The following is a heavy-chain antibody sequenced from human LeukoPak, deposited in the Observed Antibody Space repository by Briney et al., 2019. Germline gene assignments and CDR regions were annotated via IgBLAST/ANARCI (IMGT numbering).Heavy chain of an antibody. CDR3: ARGVIWFGESPKNWLGPDP. CDR1: GLTFSTYS. D-gene: IGHD3-10*01. J-gene: IGHJ5*02. V-gene: IGHV3-48*02. Sequence: GGSLRLSCEVSGLTFSTYSMNWVRQAPGKGLEWISYISSSGSIRYYADSVKGRFTISRDNAKNSLYLQMNSLRDEDTAVYYCARGVIWFGESPKNWLGPDPWGQGTLVTVSS. CDR2: ISSSGSIR.